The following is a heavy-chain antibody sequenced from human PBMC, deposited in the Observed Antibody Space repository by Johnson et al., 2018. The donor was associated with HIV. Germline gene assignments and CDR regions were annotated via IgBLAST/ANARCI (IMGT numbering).Heavy chain of an antibody. V-gene: IGHV3-66*01. Sequence: VQLVESGGGLIQPGGSLRLSCAASGFTVNSNYMSWVRQAPGKGLEWVSVIYTGGNTHYADSVKGRFTISRDNSKNTLYLQMNSLRAEDTAVYYCAGRRAFDIWGQGTMVTVSS. CDR1: GFTVNSNY. J-gene: IGHJ3*02. CDR3: AGRRAFDI. CDR2: IYTGGNT.